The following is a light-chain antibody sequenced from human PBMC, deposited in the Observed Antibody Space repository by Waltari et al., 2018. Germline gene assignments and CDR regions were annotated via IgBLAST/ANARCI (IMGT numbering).Light chain of an antibody. J-gene: IGKJ4*01. CDR2: DSS. CDR3: LQSDNLPLT. CDR1: QDIRNY. V-gene: IGKV1-33*01. Sequence: DIQMTQSPSSLSASVGDRVTITCQASQDIRNYLNWYQQESGKAPKLLIYDSSNLETGGPSRFSGSGSGTDFSFTISSLQPEDIATYYCLQSDNLPLTFGGGTKVEIK.